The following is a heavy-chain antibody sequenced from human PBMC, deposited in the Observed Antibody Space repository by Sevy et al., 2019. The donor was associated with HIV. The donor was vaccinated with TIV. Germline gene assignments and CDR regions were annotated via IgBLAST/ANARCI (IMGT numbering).Heavy chain of an antibody. Sequence: GGSLRLSCAASGFTFSRYGMHWVRQTPGKGMEWVAGIWYDGDNKDYSDYGKGRFTISRDNSKNTVYLHMSSMRVEDTATYYCAKGIAASGYYFDSWGQGTLVTVSS. J-gene: IGHJ4*02. CDR1: GFTFSRYG. V-gene: IGHV3-33*06. CDR2: IWYDGDNK. D-gene: IGHD6-13*01. CDR3: AKGIAASGYYFDS.